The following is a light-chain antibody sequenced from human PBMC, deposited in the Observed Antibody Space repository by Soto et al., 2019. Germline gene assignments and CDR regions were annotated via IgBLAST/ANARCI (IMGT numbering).Light chain of an antibody. CDR3: QQSYSTPRT. Sequence: DIQMTQSPSSLSASVGDRVTITCRASQSISSYLNWFQQKPGKAPKLLIYAASSLQSVVPSRFSGSGSGTDFTLTISSLQPEDSATYCCQQSYSTPRTFGQGTKVEIK. J-gene: IGKJ1*01. V-gene: IGKV1-39*01. CDR2: AAS. CDR1: QSISSY.